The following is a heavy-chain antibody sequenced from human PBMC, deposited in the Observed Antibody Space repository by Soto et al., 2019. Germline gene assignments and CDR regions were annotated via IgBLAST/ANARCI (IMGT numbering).Heavy chain of an antibody. CDR1: GGTFSSYA. CDR2: IIPIFGTA. D-gene: IGHD6-19*01. CDR3: ARAYSSGWYHPFDY. J-gene: IGHJ4*02. Sequence: QVQLVQSGAEVKKPGSSVKVSCTASGGTFSSYAISWVRQAPGQGLEWMGGIIPIFGTANYAQKFQGRVTITADESTSTAYMELSSLRSEDTAVYYCARAYSSGWYHPFDYWGQGTLVTVSS. V-gene: IGHV1-69*01.